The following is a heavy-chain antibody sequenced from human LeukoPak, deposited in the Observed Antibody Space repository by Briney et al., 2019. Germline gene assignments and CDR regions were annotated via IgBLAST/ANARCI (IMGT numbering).Heavy chain of an antibody. D-gene: IGHD3-3*01. CDR3: ARGETYEFWSGYSYNFDY. Sequence: SVKVSCKASGGTFSSYAISWVRQAPGQGLEWMGGIIPIFGTANYAQKFQGRVTITTDESTSAAYMELSSLRSEDTAVYYCARGETYEFWSGYSYNFDYWGQGTLVTVSS. V-gene: IGHV1-69*05. CDR1: GGTFSSYA. J-gene: IGHJ4*02. CDR2: IIPIFGTA.